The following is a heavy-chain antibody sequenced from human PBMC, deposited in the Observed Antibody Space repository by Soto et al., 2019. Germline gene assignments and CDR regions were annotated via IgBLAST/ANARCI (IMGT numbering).Heavy chain of an antibody. CDR2: IDPSDSYT. Sequence: EVQLVQSGAEVKKPGESLRISCKGSGYSFTSYWISWVRQMPGKGLEWMGRIDPSDSYTKYSPSFQGHVTISADKSNSTAYLQWSSLKASDTAMYYCASNKNWNYYYGMDVWGQGTTVTVSS. CDR3: ASNKNWNYYYGMDV. V-gene: IGHV5-10-1*03. J-gene: IGHJ6*02. CDR1: GYSFTSYW. D-gene: IGHD1-1*01.